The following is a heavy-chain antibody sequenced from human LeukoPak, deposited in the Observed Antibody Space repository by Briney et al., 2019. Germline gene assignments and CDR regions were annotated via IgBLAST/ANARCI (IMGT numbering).Heavy chain of an antibody. CDR1: GGSISSGSYY. Sequence: PSETLSLTCTVSGGSISSGSYYWSWIRQPAGKGLEWIGRIYTSGTTHYNPSLKSRVTMSVDTSKNQFSLMLSSVTAADTAVYYCARLTTVTTRAFDIWGQGTMVTVSS. J-gene: IGHJ3*02. V-gene: IGHV4-61*02. CDR3: ARLTTVTTRAFDI. D-gene: IGHD4-17*01. CDR2: IYTSGTT.